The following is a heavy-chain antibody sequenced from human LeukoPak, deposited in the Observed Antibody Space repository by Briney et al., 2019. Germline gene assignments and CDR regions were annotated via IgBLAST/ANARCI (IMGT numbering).Heavy chain of an antibody. CDR3: ARMYSSSWTYYYYYYMDV. Sequence: GASVKVSCKASGYTFTSYGISWVRQAPGQGLEWMGWISAYNGNTNYAQKLQGRVTMTTDTSTSTAYMELRSLRSDDTAVYYCARMYSSSWTYYYYYYMDVWGKGTTVTVSS. D-gene: IGHD6-13*01. V-gene: IGHV1-18*01. CDR2: ISAYNGNT. CDR1: GYTFTSYG. J-gene: IGHJ6*03.